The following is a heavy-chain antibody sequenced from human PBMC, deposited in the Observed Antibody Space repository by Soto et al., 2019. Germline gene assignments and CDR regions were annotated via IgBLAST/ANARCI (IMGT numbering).Heavy chain of an antibody. CDR3: ASGRGSTPMRNYFGY. CDR1: GVSISNYY. J-gene: IGHJ4*01. Sequence: QVQLQESGPGLVKPSETLSLTCTVSGVSISNYYCTWIRPPPGKGLEWIGYIYNSGSTNYKPSPESRVTISVDTSKSQVSLQLRSVTAADTAVYYCASGRGSTPMRNYFGYWGHGTLISVSS. CDR2: IYNSGST. V-gene: IGHV4-59*01. D-gene: IGHD2-2*01.